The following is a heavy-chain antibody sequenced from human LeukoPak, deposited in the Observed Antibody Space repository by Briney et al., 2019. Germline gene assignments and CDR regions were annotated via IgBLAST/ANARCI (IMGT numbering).Heavy chain of an antibody. D-gene: IGHD4-17*01. CDR3: ASPVTTYYYYGMDV. CDR1: GFTFSSYW. Sequence: GGSLRLSCAASGFTFSSYWMHWVRQALGKGLVWVSRINSDGSSTSYADSVKGRFTISRDNAKNTLYLQMNSLRAEDTAVYYCASPVTTYYYYGMDVWGQGTTVTVSS. J-gene: IGHJ6*02. CDR2: INSDGSST. V-gene: IGHV3-74*01.